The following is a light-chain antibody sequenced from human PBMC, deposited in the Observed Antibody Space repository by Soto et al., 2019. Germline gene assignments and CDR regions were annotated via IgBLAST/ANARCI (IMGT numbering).Light chain of an antibody. J-gene: IGKJ2*01. CDR3: QQYDNLPT. V-gene: IGKV1-33*01. CDR1: QDISHY. Sequence: DIQMTQSPSSLSASVGNRVTITCQASQDISHYLNWYQQKPGKAPKLLIYDASSLATGVPSRFSGSGSGTDFTFTISSLQPDDVATYYCQQYDNLPTFGQGTKLEL. CDR2: DAS.